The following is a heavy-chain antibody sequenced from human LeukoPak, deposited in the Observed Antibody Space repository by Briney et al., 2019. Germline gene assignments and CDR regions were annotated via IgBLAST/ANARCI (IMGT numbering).Heavy chain of an antibody. Sequence: PGGSLRLSCAASGFTFSSYWMIWVRQAPGKGLEWVANINQDGSEKFYVDSVRGRFTISRDNAKNSLYLQMNSLRAEDTALYYCAEGTAGWGQGTLVSVSS. J-gene: IGHJ4*02. CDR3: AEGTAG. CDR2: INQDGSEK. CDR1: GFTFSSYW. D-gene: IGHD1-1*01. V-gene: IGHV3-7*01.